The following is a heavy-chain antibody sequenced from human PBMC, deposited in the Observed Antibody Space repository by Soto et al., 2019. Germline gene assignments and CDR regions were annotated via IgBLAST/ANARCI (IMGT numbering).Heavy chain of an antibody. Sequence: QVQLVESGGGVVQPGRSLRLSCAASGFTFSSYGMHWVRQAPGKGLEWVAVIWYDGSNKYYADSVKGRFTISRDNSKNPMYLQMNSLRAEDTAVYYCARQDFVNRLAIDYWGQGTLVTVSS. J-gene: IGHJ4*02. CDR2: IWYDGSNK. CDR3: ARQDFVNRLAIDY. CDR1: GFTFSSYG. D-gene: IGHD5-12*01. V-gene: IGHV3-33*01.